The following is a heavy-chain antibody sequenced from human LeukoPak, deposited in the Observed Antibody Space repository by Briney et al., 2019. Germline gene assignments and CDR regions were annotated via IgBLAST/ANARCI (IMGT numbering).Heavy chain of an antibody. CDR2: IYTSGST. D-gene: IGHD3-22*01. V-gene: IGHV4-38-2*02. CDR3: ARDYYDSSGYYFPDAFDI. J-gene: IGHJ3*02. Sequence: SETLSLTCTVSGYSISSGYYWGWIRQPPGKGLEWIGRIYTSGSTNYNPSLKSRVTMSVDTSKNQFSLKLSSVTAADTAVYYCARDYYDSSGYYFPDAFDIWGQGTMVTVSS. CDR1: GYSISSGYY.